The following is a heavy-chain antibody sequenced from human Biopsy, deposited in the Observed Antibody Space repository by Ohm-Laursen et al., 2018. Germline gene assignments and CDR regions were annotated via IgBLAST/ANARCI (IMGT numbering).Heavy chain of an antibody. CDR2: INPDTGET. D-gene: IGHD5/OR15-5a*01. V-gene: IGHV1-2*02. CDR3: AKPSGGVSTIGFDP. CDR1: GYNFRGYH. Sequence: SSVKVSCKASGYNFRGYHLHWVRLAPGQGLERMGWINPDTGETRYAPKFQGRLALTRDVSVNTGYLELSSLGSDDTAIYFCAKPSGGVSTIGFDPWGQGTQIIVS. J-gene: IGHJ5*02.